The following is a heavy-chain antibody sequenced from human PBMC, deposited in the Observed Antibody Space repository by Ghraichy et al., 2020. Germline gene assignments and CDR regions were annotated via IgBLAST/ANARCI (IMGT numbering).Heavy chain of an antibody. CDR2: ISYDGSNK. D-gene: IGHD3-3*01. J-gene: IGHJ6*02. CDR3: AKDAERFLEWLLYSNYYYGMDV. Sequence: GGSLRLSCAASGFTFSSYGMHWVRQAPGKGLEWVAVISYDGSNKYYADSVKGRFTISRDNSKNTLYLQMNSLRAEDTAVYYCAKDAERFLEWLLYSNYYYGMDVWGQGTTVTVSS. V-gene: IGHV3-30*18. CDR1: GFTFSSYG.